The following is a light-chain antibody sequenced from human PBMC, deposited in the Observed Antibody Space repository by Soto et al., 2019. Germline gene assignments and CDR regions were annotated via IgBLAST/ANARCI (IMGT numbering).Light chain of an antibody. V-gene: IGKV1-39*01. CDR2: AAS. CDR3: QQSYRTPPWT. J-gene: IGKJ1*01. Sequence: DIRMTQSPSSLFASVGGSGTLTXRVMQSIRSYLSWYQQKPGKAPKLXXYAASSSQSGVPSRFSGSGSGTDFTLTISSLQPEDFATYYCQQSYRTPPWTFGQGTKVDTK. CDR1: QSIRSY.